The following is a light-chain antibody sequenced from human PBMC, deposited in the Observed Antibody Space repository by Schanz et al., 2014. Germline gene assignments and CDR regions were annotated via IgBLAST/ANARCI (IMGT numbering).Light chain of an antibody. V-gene: IGLV1-36*01. J-gene: IGLJ1*01. CDR2: FDD. CDR3: HSYDTTLAGQV. CDR1: SSNIGKNA. Sequence: QSVLTQPPSVSQAPRQSVTISCSGSSSNIGKNAVNWYQQLPEKPPKVVIYFDDLMPSGVSARFSGSKSGTSASLVITGLQADYESDYFCHSYDTTLAGQVFGTGTKLTVL.